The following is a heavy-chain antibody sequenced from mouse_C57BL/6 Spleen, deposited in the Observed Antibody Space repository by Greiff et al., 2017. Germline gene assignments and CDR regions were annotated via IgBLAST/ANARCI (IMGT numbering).Heavy chain of an antibody. CDR3: VKHQGYARDD. J-gene: IGHJ4*01. V-gene: IGHV10-1*01. Sequence: EVQLVESGGGLVQPKGSLKLSCAASGFSFNTYAMNWVRQAPGKGLEWVARIRSKSNNYATYYADSVKDRFTISRDDSESMLYLQMNNLKTEDTAMYYCVKHQGYARDDWGKGTSVTVSS. CDR2: IRSKSNNYAT. D-gene: IGHD3-2*02. CDR1: GFSFNTYA.